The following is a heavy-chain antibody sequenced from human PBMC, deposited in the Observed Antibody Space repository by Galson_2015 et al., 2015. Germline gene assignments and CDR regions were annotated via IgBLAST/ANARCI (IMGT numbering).Heavy chain of an antibody. V-gene: IGHV5-51*01. CDR2: IYPTDSDT. Sequence: QSGAEVTKPGESLTISCKGSGYSFTSYWIGWVRQMPGKGLEWMGIIYPTDSDTRYSPSFRGQVTISVDRSISTAYLQWSSLEASDTAMYYCAGHTRAVPFDFWGQGTLVTVSS. D-gene: IGHD2-15*01. CDR3: AGHTRAVPFDF. CDR1: GYSFTSYW. J-gene: IGHJ4*02.